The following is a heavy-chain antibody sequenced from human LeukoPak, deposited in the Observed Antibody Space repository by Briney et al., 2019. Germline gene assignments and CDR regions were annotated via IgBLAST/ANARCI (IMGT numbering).Heavy chain of an antibody. CDR3: ARDSIAVAGTTGDY. CDR1: GGSISSGGYY. V-gene: IGHV4-30-2*01. Sequence: SETLSLTCTVSGGSISSGGYYWSWIRQPPGKGLEWIGYIYHSGSTYYNPSLKSRVTISVDRSKNQFSLKLSSVTAADTAVYYCARDSIAVAGTTGDYWGQGTLVTLSS. D-gene: IGHD6-19*01. CDR2: IYHSGST. J-gene: IGHJ4*02.